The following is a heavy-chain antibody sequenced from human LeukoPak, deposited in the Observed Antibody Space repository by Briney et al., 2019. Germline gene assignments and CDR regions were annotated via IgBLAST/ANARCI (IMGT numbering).Heavy chain of an antibody. CDR1: GGSFSGYY. D-gene: IGHD2-15*01. V-gene: IGHV4-34*01. CDR3: ARGGGCSGGSCRPRYYYYYMDV. J-gene: IGHJ6*03. Sequence: NPSETLSLTCAVYGGSFSGYYWSWIRQPPGKGLEWIGGINHSGSTNYNPSLKSRVTISVDTSKNQFSLKLSSVTAADTAVYYCARGGGCSGGSCRPRYYYYYMDVWGKGTTVTVSS. CDR2: INHSGST.